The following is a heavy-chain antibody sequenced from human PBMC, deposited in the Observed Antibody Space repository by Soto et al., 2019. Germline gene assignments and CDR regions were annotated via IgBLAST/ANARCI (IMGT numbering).Heavy chain of an antibody. CDR1: GYTVTSYH. J-gene: IGHJ6*02. D-gene: IGHD3-3*01. CDR2: MSPSGDRT. CDR3: ARSHTPGERITIFGVVIPPGHPYGMDV. Sequence: ASVKVSCKASGYTVTSYHMDWVRRAPGQGLEWMGKMSPSGDRTWYPQKFRGRVTMTRDTSTGTAYMELSSLRSEDTAVYYCARSHTPGERITIFGVVIPPGHPYGMDVWGQGTTATVYS. V-gene: IGHV1-46*01.